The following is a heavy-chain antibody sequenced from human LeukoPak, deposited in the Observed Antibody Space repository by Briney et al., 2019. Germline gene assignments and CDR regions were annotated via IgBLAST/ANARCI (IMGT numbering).Heavy chain of an antibody. CDR1: GFTFSSYD. CDR2: IGTAGDT. D-gene: IGHD6-13*01. J-gene: IGHJ4*02. CDR3: ARGESTQQQKGLDY. Sequence: GGSLRLSCAASGFTFSSYDMHWVRQATGKGLEWVSAIGTAGDTYYPGSVKGRFTISRENAKNSLYLQMNSLRAGDTAVYYCARGESTQQQKGLDYWSQGTLVTVSS. V-gene: IGHV3-13*01.